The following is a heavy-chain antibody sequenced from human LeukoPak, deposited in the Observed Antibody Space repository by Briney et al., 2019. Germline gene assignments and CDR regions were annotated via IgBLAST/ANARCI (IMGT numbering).Heavy chain of an antibody. CDR2: IKQDGSEK. CDR1: GFTFSSYW. J-gene: IGHJ4*02. CDR3: ARDRALYDSSGYYYPDY. D-gene: IGHD3-22*01. Sequence: PGGSLRLSCAASGFTFSSYWMSWVRQAAGKGLEWVANIKQDGSEKYYVDSVKGRFTISRDNAKNSLYLQMNSLRAEDTAVYYCARDRALYDSSGYYYPDYWGQGTLVTVSS. V-gene: IGHV3-7*01.